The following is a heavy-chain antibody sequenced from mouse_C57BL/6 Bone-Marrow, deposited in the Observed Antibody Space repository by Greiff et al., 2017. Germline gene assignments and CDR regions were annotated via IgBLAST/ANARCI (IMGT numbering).Heavy chain of an antibody. D-gene: IGHD4-1*01. CDR2: ISNGGGST. CDR1: GFTFSDYY. Sequence: EVQVVESGGGLVQPGGSLKLSCAASGFTFSDYYMYWVRQTPEKRLEWVAYISNGGGSTYYPDTVKGRFTISRDNAKNTLYLQMSRLKSEDTAMYYCARPLTGMGYAMDYWGQGTSVTVSS. CDR3: ARPLTGMGYAMDY. V-gene: IGHV5-12*01. J-gene: IGHJ4*01.